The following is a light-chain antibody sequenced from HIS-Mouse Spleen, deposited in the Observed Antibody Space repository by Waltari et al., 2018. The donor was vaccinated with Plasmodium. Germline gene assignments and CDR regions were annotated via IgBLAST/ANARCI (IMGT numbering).Light chain of an antibody. J-gene: IGLJ3*02. CDR3: YSTDSSGNHRV. V-gene: IGLV3-10*01. CDR2: EDS. Sequence: SYELTQPPSVSVSPGQTARITCSGDALPKKYAYWYQQKSGQAPVLVIYEDSKRPSGIRERFSGSSSGTIGTLAIMGAQVEEEADYYCYSTDSSGNHRVFGGGTKLTVL. CDR1: ALPKKY.